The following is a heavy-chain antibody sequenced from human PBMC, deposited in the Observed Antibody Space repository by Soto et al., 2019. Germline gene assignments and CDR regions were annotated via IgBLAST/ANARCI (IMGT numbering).Heavy chain of an antibody. CDR2: ISGSGGST. J-gene: IGHJ3*02. D-gene: IGHD1-1*01. CDR3: ATPVQLDTHDAFDI. CDR1: VFPFSSYA. Sequence: PGGSMRLSRAASVFPFSSYAMSWVRQAPGKGLEWVSAISGSGGSTYYADSVKGRFTISRDNSKNTLYLQMNSLRAEDTAVYYCATPVQLDTHDAFDIWGQGTMVTVSS. V-gene: IGHV3-23*01.